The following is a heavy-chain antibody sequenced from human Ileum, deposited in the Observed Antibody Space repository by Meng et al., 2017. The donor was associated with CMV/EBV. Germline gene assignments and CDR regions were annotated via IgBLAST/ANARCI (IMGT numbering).Heavy chain of an antibody. J-gene: IGHJ4*02. V-gene: IGHV4-34*01. CDR2: SSHSGNT. Sequence: VQLHQWGAGLLKPSGTLPLTGAVYSGSFSDFFWGWIRQPPGKGLEWIGESSHSGNTKYNPSLKSRVTISVDASKNQFSLNMRSVTAADTAVYYCARGRDFWWEMDYTGQGTLVTVSS. D-gene: IGHD1-26*01. CDR3: ARGRDFWWEMDY. CDR1: SGSFSDFF.